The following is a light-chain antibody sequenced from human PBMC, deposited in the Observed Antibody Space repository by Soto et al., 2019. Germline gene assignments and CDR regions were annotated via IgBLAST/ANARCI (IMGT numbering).Light chain of an antibody. CDR2: DSS. J-gene: IGKJ4*01. Sequence: EIVLTQSPATLSLSPGERATLSCRASQSLSSNFLAWYQQKPGQPPRLLIYDSSTRATGFPDRFSGSGSGTDFTLTIIRLEPEDFAVYYCQQRSNWPYLTFGGGTRV. CDR3: QQRSNWPYLT. V-gene: IGKV3D-20*02. CDR1: QSLSSNF.